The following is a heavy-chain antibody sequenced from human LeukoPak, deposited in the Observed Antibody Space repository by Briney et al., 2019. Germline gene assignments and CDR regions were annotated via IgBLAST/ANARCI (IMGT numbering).Heavy chain of an antibody. V-gene: IGHV3-48*04. J-gene: IGHJ4*02. CDR1: GFTFGSYA. Sequence: GGSLRLSCAASGFTFGSYAVTWVRQAPGKGLEWVSYISSSGSTIYYADSVKGRFTISGDNAKNSLYLQMNSLRAEDTAVYYCARLPLSIPDGVGDYWGQGTLVTVSS. CDR3: ARLPLSIPDGVGDY. CDR2: ISSSGSTI. D-gene: IGHD4-17*01.